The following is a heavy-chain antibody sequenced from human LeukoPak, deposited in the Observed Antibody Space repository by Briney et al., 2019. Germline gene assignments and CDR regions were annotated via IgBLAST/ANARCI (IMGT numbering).Heavy chain of an antibody. CDR3: ARVEPVAYYDFWSGYSSP. D-gene: IGHD3-3*01. V-gene: IGHV1-2*06. Sequence: GASVKVSCKASGYTFTDYYMHWVRQAPGQGLEWVGRINPKSGGTNYAQKFQGRVTMTTDTSTSTAYMELRSLRSDDTAVYYCARVEPVAYYDFWSGYSSPWGQGTLVTVSS. CDR2: INPKSGGT. CDR1: GYTFTDYY. J-gene: IGHJ5*02.